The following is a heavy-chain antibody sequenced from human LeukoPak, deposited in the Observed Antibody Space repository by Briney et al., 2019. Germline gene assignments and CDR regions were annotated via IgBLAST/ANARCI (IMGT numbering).Heavy chain of an antibody. CDR3: ARDTRIQLWSDEYYFDY. V-gene: IGHV1-2*02. J-gene: IGHJ4*02. CDR2: INPNSGGT. D-gene: IGHD5-18*01. Sequence: GASVKVSCKASGYTFTGYYMHWVRQAPRQGLEWMGWINPNSGGTNYAQKFQGRVTMTRDTSISTAYMELSRLRSDDTAVYYCARDTRIQLWSDEYYFDYWGQGTLVTVSS. CDR1: GYTFTGYY.